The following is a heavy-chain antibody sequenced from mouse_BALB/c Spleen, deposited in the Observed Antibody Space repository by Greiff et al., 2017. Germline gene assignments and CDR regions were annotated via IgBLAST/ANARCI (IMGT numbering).Heavy chain of an antibody. V-gene: IGHV3-8*02. D-gene: IGHD2-12*01. CDR1: GDSITSGY. CDR3: ASYDGPPYWYFDV. Sequence: EVKVVESGPSLVKPSQTLSLTCSVTGDSITSGYWNWIRKFPGNKLEYMGYISYSGSTYYNPSLKSRISITRDTSKNQYYLQLNSVTTEDTATYYCASYDGPPYWYFDVWGAGTTVTVSS. J-gene: IGHJ1*01. CDR2: ISYSGST.